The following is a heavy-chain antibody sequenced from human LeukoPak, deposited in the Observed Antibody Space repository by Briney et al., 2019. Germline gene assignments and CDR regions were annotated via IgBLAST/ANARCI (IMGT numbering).Heavy chain of an antibody. CDR2: ISSSGSTI. Sequence: GGSLRLSCAASGFSFSSHSMNWVRQAPGKGLEGVSYISSSGSTIYYADSVKGRFTISRDNAKNSLYLQMNSLRAEDTAVYYCAELGITMIGGVWGKGTTVTISS. CDR3: AELGITMIGGV. V-gene: IGHV3-48*04. CDR1: GFSFSSHS. J-gene: IGHJ6*04. D-gene: IGHD3-10*02.